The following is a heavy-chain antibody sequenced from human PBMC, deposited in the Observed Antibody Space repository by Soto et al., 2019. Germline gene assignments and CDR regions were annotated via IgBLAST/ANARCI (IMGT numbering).Heavy chain of an antibody. Sequence: GGSLRLSCAASGFTFSSYAMSWVRQAPGKGLEWVSAISGNGGSTYYGDSVKGRFTISRDNSKNKLYLQMNSQRAEDTAVYYCAKDQQAVTTLTPFDYWGQGTLVTVSS. CDR2: ISGNGGST. V-gene: IGHV3-23*01. D-gene: IGHD4-17*01. CDR3: AKDQQAVTTLTPFDY. J-gene: IGHJ4*02. CDR1: GFTFSSYA.